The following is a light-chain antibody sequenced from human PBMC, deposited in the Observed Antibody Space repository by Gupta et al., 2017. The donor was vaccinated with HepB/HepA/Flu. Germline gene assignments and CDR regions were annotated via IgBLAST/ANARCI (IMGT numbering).Light chain of an antibody. Sequence: EIVLTQSPASLSLSPGARATLSCRVSQSVSNYLDWYQQKPGQAPRLLIYDASTSASDIPAMFSGSGFGKDXTLTINXRVLEACAVYYCQLRSDWARLTFGXGTRLEVK. J-gene: IGKJ4*01. CDR1: QSVSNY. CDR3: QLRSDWARLT. CDR2: DAS. V-gene: IGKV3-11*01.